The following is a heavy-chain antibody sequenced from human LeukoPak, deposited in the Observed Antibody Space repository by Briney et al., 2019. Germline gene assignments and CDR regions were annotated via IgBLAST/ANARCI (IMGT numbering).Heavy chain of an antibody. CDR2: INPSGGST. V-gene: IGHV1-46*01. Sequence: ASVKVSCKASGYTFTSYYMHWVRQAPGQGLEWMGIINPSGGSTSYAQKFQGRVTMTRDTSTSTVYMELSSLRSEDTAVYYCARPPPGAKDEADAFDIWGQGTMVTVSS. D-gene: IGHD1-26*01. CDR1: GYTFTSYY. J-gene: IGHJ3*02. CDR3: ARPPPGAKDEADAFDI.